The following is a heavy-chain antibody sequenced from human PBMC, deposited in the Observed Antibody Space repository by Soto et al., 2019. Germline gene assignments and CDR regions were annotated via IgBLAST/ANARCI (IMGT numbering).Heavy chain of an antibody. CDR1: GFSLSTSGVG. CDR3: AHHPYYGLAPYSFDY. J-gene: IGHJ4*02. D-gene: IGHD3-10*01. CDR2: IYWDDDK. Sequence: QITLKESGPTLVKPTQTLTLTCTFSGFSLSTSGVGVGWIRQPPGKALEWLAVIYWDDDKRSSSSLKSRLTIPKDTSKNQFVLTMTNMDPVDTATYYCAHHPYYGLAPYSFDYWGQGILVTVSS. V-gene: IGHV2-5*02.